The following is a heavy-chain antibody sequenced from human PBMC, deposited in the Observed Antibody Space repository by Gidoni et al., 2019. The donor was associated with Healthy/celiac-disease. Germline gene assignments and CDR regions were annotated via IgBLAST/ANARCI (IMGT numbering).Heavy chain of an antibody. CDR3: ARDYDSSGSVDY. CDR2: IGDDGSNK. CDR1: GFTFSSYG. Sequence: QVQLVESGGGVVQPGRSLRLSCAASGFTFSSYGMHWVRQAPGKGLEWGAVIGDDGSNKFYADSVKVRFTISRDNSKNTLYLQMNSLRAEDTAVYYCARDYDSSGSVDYWGQGTLVTVSS. J-gene: IGHJ4*02. D-gene: IGHD3-22*01. V-gene: IGHV3-33*01.